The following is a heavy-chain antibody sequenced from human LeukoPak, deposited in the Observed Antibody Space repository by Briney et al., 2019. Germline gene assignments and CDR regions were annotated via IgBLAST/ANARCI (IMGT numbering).Heavy chain of an antibody. Sequence: ASVTVSFTASGYTFTGYYIHWVRQAPGQGLEWMGWINPNSGGTNSAQKFQGRVTLTRDTSISTAYLELSSLRSDDTAVYYCARDLGSGWIIVDYWGQGTLVTVSS. CDR1: GYTFTGYY. V-gene: IGHV1-2*02. CDR2: INPNSGGT. J-gene: IGHJ4*02. D-gene: IGHD6-19*01. CDR3: ARDLGSGWIIVDY.